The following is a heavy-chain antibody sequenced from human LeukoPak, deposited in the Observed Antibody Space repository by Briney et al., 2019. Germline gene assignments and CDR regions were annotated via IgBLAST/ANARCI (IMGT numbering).Heavy chain of an antibody. V-gene: IGHV4-39*07. CDR2: IYYSGST. D-gene: IGHD2-15*01. CDR3: ARVAAKTVDY. Sequence: SETLSLTCTVSGVSISRSSYYWGWIRQAPGKGLEWFGHIYYSGSTDYNPSLKSRVTISVDTSKNQFSLKLSSVTAADTAVYYCARVAAKTVDYWGQGTLVTVSS. CDR1: GVSISRSSYY. J-gene: IGHJ4*02.